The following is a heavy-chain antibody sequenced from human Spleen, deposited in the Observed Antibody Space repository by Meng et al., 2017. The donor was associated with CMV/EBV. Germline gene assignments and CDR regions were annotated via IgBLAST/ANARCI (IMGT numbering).Heavy chain of an antibody. CDR3: ARGGGITMVRGVRHFDY. V-gene: IGHV4-30-4*08. CDR2: IYYSGST. CDR1: GGSISSGDYY. D-gene: IGHD3-10*01. J-gene: IGHJ4*02. Sequence: QGQRPESAPGPVNPSQTLSLTCTVSGGSISSGDYYWSWIRQPPGKGLEWIGYIYYSGSTYYNPSLKSRVTISVDTSKNQFSLKLSSVTAADTAVYYCARGGGITMVRGVRHFDYWGQGTLVTVSS.